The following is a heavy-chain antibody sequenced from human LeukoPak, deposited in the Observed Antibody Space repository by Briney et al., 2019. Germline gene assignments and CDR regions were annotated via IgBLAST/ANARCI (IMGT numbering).Heavy chain of an antibody. J-gene: IGHJ6*02. Sequence: ASVKVSCKASGYTFTGYYMHWVRQAPGQGLEWMGWINPNSGGTNYAQKFQGRVTMTRDTSISTAYMELSRLRSDDTAVYYCARGAPPYYDIPQGMDVWGQGTTVTVSS. D-gene: IGHD3-9*01. CDR3: ARGAPPYYDIPQGMDV. V-gene: IGHV1-2*02. CDR2: INPNSGGT. CDR1: GYTFTGYY.